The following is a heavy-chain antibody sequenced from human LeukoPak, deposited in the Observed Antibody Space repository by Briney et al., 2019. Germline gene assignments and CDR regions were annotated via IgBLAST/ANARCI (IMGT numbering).Heavy chain of an antibody. D-gene: IGHD6-13*01. Sequence: SETLSLTCTVSGGSISSYYSSWIRQPPGKGLEWIGYFHYSGSTNYNPSLKSRVTISVDTSKNQFSLKLSSVTAADTAMYYCARGGGGSWYGTVDYWGQGTLVTVSS. CDR2: FHYSGST. J-gene: IGHJ4*02. V-gene: IGHV4-59*01. CDR3: ARGGGGSWYGTVDY. CDR1: GGSISSYY.